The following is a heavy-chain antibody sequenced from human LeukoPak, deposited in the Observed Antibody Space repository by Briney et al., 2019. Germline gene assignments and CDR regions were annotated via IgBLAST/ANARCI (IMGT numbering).Heavy chain of an antibody. CDR1: GYRFTTYW. Sequence: GGSLEISLQASGYRFTTYWIDRVRPIPGKGLEWMGSIYPGDSDTTYDPSFQGQVTISADKSISTAYLQWNSLKASDTAMYYCALGVAGRFAFWGEGTLVTVSS. CDR3: ALGVAGRFAF. V-gene: IGHV5-51*01. J-gene: IGHJ4*02. D-gene: IGHD6-19*01. CDR2: IYPGDSDT.